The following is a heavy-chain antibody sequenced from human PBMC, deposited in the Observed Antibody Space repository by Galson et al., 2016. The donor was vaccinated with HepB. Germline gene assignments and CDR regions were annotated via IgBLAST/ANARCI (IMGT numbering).Heavy chain of an antibody. D-gene: IGHD3-9*01. CDR2: IDPGESYT. Sequence: QSGAEVKEPGESLRISCKGSGYTFTNYWITWVRQIPGKGLDLMGRIDPGESYTDDNPSFEGHVTIAADKSISTAYLQWNSVEASDTPMYYCERFNFDWLFIDYWGQGVLVTVSS. CDR3: ERFNFDWLFIDY. J-gene: IGHJ4*02. V-gene: IGHV5-10-1*01. CDR1: GYTFTNYW.